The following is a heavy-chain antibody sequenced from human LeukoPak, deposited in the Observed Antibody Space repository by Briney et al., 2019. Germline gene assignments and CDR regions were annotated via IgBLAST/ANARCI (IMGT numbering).Heavy chain of an antibody. CDR1: GFTFSSYG. V-gene: IGHV3-30*02. Sequence: PGGSLRLSCAASGFTFSSYGMHWVRQAPGKGLEWVAFIRYDGSNKYYADSVKGRFTISRDNSKNSLYLQMNSLRAEDTAVYYCAKVGNWNSVIWYFDYWGQGTLVTVSS. CDR2: IRYDGSNK. CDR3: AKVGNWNSVIWYFDY. D-gene: IGHD1-1*01. J-gene: IGHJ4*02.